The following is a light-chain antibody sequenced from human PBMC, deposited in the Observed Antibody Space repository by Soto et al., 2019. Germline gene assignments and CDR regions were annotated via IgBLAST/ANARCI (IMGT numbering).Light chain of an antibody. CDR1: SSNIGSNN. CDR2: DNN. Sequence: QSVVTQPPSVSAAPGQKVTISCSGTSSNIGSNNVSWYQHLPGAAPKVLIYDNNKRSSGIPDRFSGSQSGTLATLDITGLQTGDEADYYCGTWDSGLSAVFGGGTKVTVL. CDR3: GTWDSGLSAV. J-gene: IGLJ2*01. V-gene: IGLV1-51*01.